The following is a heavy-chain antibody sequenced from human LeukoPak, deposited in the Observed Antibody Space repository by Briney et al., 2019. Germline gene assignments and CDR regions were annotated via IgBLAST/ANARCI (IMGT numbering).Heavy chain of an antibody. D-gene: IGHD3-10*01. V-gene: IGHV4-59*01. CDR1: GGSISSYY. CDR3: ARDPPPRGYYGMDV. CDR2: IYYSGST. J-gene: IGHJ6*02. Sequence: PSETLSLTCTVSGGSISSYYWSWIRQPPGKGLEWIGYIYYSGSTNYNPSLKSRVTISLDTSKNQFSLKLSSVTAADTAVYYCARDPPPRGYYGMDVWGQGTTVTVSS.